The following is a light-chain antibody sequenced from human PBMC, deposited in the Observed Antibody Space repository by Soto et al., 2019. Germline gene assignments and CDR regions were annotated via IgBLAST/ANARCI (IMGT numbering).Light chain of an antibody. CDR2: AAS. CDR1: QGISTS. J-gene: IGKJ1*01. CDR3: EQLIGYPWT. V-gene: IGKV1-9*01. Sequence: DIQLTQSPSFLSASVGDRVTITCRASQGISTSLAWYQQKPGKAPNLLIYAASTLQSGVPSRFSGSGSGTEFTLTISSLQPEDYATYYCEQLIGYPWTFGQGTKVAIK.